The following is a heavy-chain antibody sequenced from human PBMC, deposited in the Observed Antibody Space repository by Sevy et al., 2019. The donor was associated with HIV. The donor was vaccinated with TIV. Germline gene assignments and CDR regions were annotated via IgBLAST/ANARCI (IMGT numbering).Heavy chain of an antibody. CDR1: GGSISSSNYY. J-gene: IGHJ4*02. Sequence: SETLSLTCTVSGGSISSSNYYWGWIRQPPGKGLEWIANIYYTGSTYYNPSLKSRVTIFPDTSKNQFSLKLSSVTAADTAVYYCARQMHYYDSAGYYHWDYWGQGTLVTVSS. D-gene: IGHD3-22*01. V-gene: IGHV4-39*01. CDR2: IYYTGST. CDR3: ARQMHYYDSAGYYHWDY.